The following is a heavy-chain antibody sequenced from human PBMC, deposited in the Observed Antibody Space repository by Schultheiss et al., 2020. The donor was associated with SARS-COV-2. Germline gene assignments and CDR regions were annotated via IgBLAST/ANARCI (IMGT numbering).Heavy chain of an antibody. D-gene: IGHD1-26*01. CDR3: ARGRYGGGAH. CDR2: INQSGGT. V-gene: IGHV4-61*03. Sequence: SETPSLTCTVSGGSISSGSYYWSWIRQPPGKGLEWIGEINQSGGTDYNASLKSRVTMSADTSKSHFYLKLSSVTAADTAVYYCARGRYGGGAHWGQGTLVTVSS. CDR1: GGSISSGSYY. J-gene: IGHJ4*02.